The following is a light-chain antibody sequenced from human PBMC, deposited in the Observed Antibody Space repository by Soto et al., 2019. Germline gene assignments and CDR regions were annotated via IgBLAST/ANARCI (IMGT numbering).Light chain of an antibody. V-gene: IGKV3-20*01. J-gene: IGKJ3*01. CDR3: HQYGSSPAT. CDR2: GAS. Sequence: EIVVTQSPCTLSLSPGERATLSCRASQSVSSSYLAWYQQKPGQAPRLLIYGASSRATGIPDRFSGSGSGTDFTLTISRLEPEDFAVYYCHQYGSSPATFGPGTKVDIK. CDR1: QSVSSSY.